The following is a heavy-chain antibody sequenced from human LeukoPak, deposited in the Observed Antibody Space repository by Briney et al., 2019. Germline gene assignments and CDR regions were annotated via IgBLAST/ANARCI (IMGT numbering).Heavy chain of an antibody. CDR2: IYSGGST. CDR1: GFTVSTKY. V-gene: IGHV3-66*01. CDR3: ARDLRGNRDY. D-gene: IGHD4-23*01. Sequence: PGGSLRLSCAAAGFTVSTKYMTWGRQAPGEGLEWVSLIYSGGSTYYADSVKGRFTISRDNSKNTLYLQMNSLRAEDTAVYFCARDLRGNRDYWGQGTLVTVSS. J-gene: IGHJ4*02.